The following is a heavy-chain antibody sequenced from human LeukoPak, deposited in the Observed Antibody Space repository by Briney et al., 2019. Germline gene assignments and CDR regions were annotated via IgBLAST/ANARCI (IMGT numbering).Heavy chain of an antibody. J-gene: IGHJ5*02. CDR2: IYHSGST. Sequence: SETLSLTCAVSGGSISSSNWWSWVRQPPGKGLEWIGEIYHSGSTTYNPSLKSRVTISVDKSKNQFSLKLSSVTAADTAVYYCARPNYGSGSHNWFDPWGQGTLVTVSS. CDR3: ARPNYGSGSHNWFDP. D-gene: IGHD3-10*01. CDR1: GGSISSSNW. V-gene: IGHV4-4*02.